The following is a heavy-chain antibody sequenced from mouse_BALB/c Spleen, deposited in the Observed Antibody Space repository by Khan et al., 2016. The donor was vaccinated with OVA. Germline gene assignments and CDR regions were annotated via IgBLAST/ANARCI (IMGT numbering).Heavy chain of an antibody. Sequence: EVQLVESGPGLVKPSQSLFLTFTVTGYSITSDYAWNWIRHFPGNKLEWMGYITYSGSTSYTPSLKSRFSITRDTSKNQFFLQLNSLTTEDTATYYRARGRAYWGQGTLVTVSA. J-gene: IGHJ3*01. D-gene: IGHD3-3*01. CDR1: GYSITSDYA. V-gene: IGHV3-2*02. CDR3: ARGRAY. CDR2: ITYSGST.